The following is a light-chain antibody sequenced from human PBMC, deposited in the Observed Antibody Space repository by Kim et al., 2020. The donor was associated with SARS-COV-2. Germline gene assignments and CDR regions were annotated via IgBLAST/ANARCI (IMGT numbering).Light chain of an antibody. CDR3: QQYISAPLT. CDR1: ESVSTRQ. Sequence: LSSGERATLSCRASESVSTRQVAWYQQNPGQAPRLLIYVASNRATGIPDRFSGSGSGTDFTLTISRLEPEDFAMYYCQQYISAPLTFGQGTKVDIK. CDR2: VAS. J-gene: IGKJ1*01. V-gene: IGKV3-20*01.